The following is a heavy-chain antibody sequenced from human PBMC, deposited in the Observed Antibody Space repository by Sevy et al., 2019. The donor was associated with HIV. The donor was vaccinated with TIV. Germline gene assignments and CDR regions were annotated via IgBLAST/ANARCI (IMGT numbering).Heavy chain of an antibody. Sequence: GGSLRLSCNASGITFSTSVMNWVRQSPDRGLEWVSSISGDTYYTHYADSMRGRFIVSRDNAKNSLFLEMNSLTVEDTAVYYCTRASLLGYCSTTSCYYAFDIWGPVTVVTVSS. J-gene: IGHJ3*02. CDR3: TRASLLGYCSTTSCYYAFDI. V-gene: IGHV3-21*01. D-gene: IGHD2-2*01. CDR2: ISGDTYYT. CDR1: GITFSTSV.